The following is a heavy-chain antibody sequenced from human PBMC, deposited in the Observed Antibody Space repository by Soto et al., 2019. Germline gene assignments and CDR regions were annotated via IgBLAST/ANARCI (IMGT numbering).Heavy chain of an antibody. Sequence: QVQLRESGPGLVKPSQTLSLTCTVSGGSMSNDNYYWTWIRQHPGKGLEWIGYSYYSGSTYYNPSLKSRFSISVDTSKNQFSLKLSSVTAADTAVYYCVATTVTTISLDYWGQGTLVTVSS. D-gene: IGHD4-17*01. CDR2: SYYSGST. CDR3: VATTVTTISLDY. J-gene: IGHJ4*02. CDR1: GGSMSNDNYY. V-gene: IGHV4-31*03.